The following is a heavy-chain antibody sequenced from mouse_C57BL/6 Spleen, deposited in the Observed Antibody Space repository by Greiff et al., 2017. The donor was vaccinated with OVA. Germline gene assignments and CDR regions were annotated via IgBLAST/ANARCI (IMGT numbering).Heavy chain of an antibody. V-gene: IGHV1-18*01. CDR2: INPNNGGT. Sequence: VQLKESGPELVKPGASVKIPCTASGYTFTDYNMDWVKQSHGKSLEWIGDINPNNGGTIYNQKFKGKATLTVDKSYSTAYMELRSLTSEDTAVYYCARGVLRPAWFAYWGQGTLVTVSA. D-gene: IGHD1-1*01. CDR3: ARGVLRPAWFAY. J-gene: IGHJ3*01. CDR1: GYTFTDYN.